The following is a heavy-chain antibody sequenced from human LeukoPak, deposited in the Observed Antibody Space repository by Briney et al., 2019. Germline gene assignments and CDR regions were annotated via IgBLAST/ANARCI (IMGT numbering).Heavy chain of an antibody. V-gene: IGHV4-59*08. J-gene: IGHJ5*02. CDR1: GGSISTNS. Sequence: SETLSLTCSVSGGSISTNSWNWLRQPPGQGLEWIGYNSGRADYNPSLKSRVTMSVDTSKNQFSLTLTSVTAADTAVYYCARRGVEMAAIRPDNWFDPWGQGTLVTVSS. CDR3: ARRGVEMAAIRPDNWFDP. CDR2: NSGRA. D-gene: IGHD5-24*01.